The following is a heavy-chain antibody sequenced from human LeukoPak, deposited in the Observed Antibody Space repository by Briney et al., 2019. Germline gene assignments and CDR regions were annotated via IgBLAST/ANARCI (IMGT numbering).Heavy chain of an antibody. CDR3: ARGVRGRWYFDL. V-gene: IGHV4-59*01. CDR1: GGSISSYY. CDR2: IYYSGST. J-gene: IGHJ2*01. D-gene: IGHD3-10*01. Sequence: ASETLSLTCTVSGGSISSYYWSWIRQPPGKGLEWIGYIYYSGSTNYNPSLKSRVTISVDTSKNQFSLKLSSVTAADTAVYYCARGVRGRWYFDLWGRGILVTVSS.